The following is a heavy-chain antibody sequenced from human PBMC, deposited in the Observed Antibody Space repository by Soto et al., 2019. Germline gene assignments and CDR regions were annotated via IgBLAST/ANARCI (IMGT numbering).Heavy chain of an antibody. CDR2: TYYRSKWYT. CDR1: GDSVSSNSAV. Sequence: QVPLQQSGPGLVKPSQTLSLTCAISGDSVSSNSAVWNWIRQSPSRGLEWLGRTYYRSKWYTDYARSVKSRTPINPDISNIQVSLHLNSVTPDDTAVYYSVRLIGNSWLDSLGQGTLVTVSS. D-gene: IGHD2-8*01. V-gene: IGHV6-1*01. CDR3: VRLIGNSWLDS. J-gene: IGHJ5*01.